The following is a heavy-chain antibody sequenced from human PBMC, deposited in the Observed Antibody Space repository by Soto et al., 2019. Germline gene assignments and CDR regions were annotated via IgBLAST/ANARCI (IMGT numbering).Heavy chain of an antibody. CDR3: ARGGARYYYGSGSYYWFDP. V-gene: IGHV1-2*04. CDR2: INPNSGGT. Sequence: ASVKVSCKASGYTFTGYYMHWVRRAPGQGLEWMGWINPNSGGTNYAQKFQGWVTMTRDTSISTAYMELSRLRSDDTAVYYCARGGARYYYGSGSYYWFDPWGQGTLVTVS. CDR1: GYTFTGYY. D-gene: IGHD3-10*01. J-gene: IGHJ5*02.